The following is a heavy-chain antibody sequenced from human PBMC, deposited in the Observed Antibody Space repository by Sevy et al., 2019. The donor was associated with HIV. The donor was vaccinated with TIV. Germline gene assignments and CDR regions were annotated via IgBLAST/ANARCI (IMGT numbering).Heavy chain of an antibody. Sequence: SETLSLTCAVSGYSISSGYYWGWIRQPPGKGLEWIGSIYHSGSTYYNPSLKSRVTISVDTSKNHFSLKLSSVTAADTAVYYCARHAAAGTRWFDPWGQGTLVTVSS. CDR1: GYSISSGYY. CDR3: ARHAAAGTRWFDP. V-gene: IGHV4-38-2*01. J-gene: IGHJ5*02. CDR2: IYHSGST. D-gene: IGHD6-13*01.